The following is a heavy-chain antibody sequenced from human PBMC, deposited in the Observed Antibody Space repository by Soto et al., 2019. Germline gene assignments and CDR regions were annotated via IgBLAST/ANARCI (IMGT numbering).Heavy chain of an antibody. CDR3: ASLRSYLEWHPSFDP. D-gene: IGHD3-3*01. Sequence: PSETLSLTCAVSGGSFSGYYWSWIRQPPGKGLEWVGEINHSGSTNYYPSLKSRVTISVDTSTNQFSLKLSSVTAADTAVYYCASLRSYLEWHPSFDPWGQGTLVTVSS. J-gene: IGHJ5*02. CDR2: INHSGST. V-gene: IGHV4-34*01. CDR1: GGSFSGYY.